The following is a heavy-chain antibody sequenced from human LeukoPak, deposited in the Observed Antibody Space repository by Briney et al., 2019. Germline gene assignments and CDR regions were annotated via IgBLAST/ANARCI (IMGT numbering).Heavy chain of an antibody. CDR3: AKGVNSGWLADGYYGMDV. CDR2: IIPILGIA. D-gene: IGHD6-19*01. V-gene: IGHV1-69*02. CDR1: GGTFNSYT. Sequence: GASVKVSCKASGGTFNSYTISWVRQAPGQGLEWMGRIIPILGIANYAQKFQGRVTITADKSTSTAYMELSSLRSEDTAVYYCAKGVNSGWLADGYYGMDVWGQGTTVTVSS. J-gene: IGHJ6*02.